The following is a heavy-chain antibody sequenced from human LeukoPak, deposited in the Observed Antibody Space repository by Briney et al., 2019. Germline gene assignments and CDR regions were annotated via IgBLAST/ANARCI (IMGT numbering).Heavy chain of an antibody. J-gene: IGHJ5*02. D-gene: IGHD3-16*01. CDR1: GFTFRRYG. Sequence: PGGSLRLSCAASGFTFRRYGMHWVGQAPGKGLEWLAVISYDGTDKYYADSVKGRFTISRDNSKNMLYLQMNSLSAEDTAVYYCARALPFGGWFDPWGQGTLVTVSS. CDR3: ARALPFGGWFDP. CDR2: ISYDGTDK. V-gene: IGHV3-33*01.